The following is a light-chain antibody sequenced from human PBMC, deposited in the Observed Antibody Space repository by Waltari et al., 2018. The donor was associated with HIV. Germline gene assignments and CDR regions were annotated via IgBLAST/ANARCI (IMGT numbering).Light chain of an antibody. CDR3: QQRSIWPLIT. CDR2: DAS. J-gene: IGKJ5*01. Sequence: EIVLTQSQATLSLSPGERATLSCRASQSVSSYLAWYQQKPGQAPRLLIYDASNRATGIPARFSGSGSGTDFTLTISSLEPEDFAVYYCQQRSIWPLITFGQGTRLEIK. CDR1: QSVSSY. V-gene: IGKV3-11*01.